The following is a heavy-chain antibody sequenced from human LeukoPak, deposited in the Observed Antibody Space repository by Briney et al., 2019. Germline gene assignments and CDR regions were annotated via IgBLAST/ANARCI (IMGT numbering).Heavy chain of an antibody. CDR3: ARDQDILTGYYHYYYGMDV. V-gene: IGHV4-59*01. CDR1: GGSIGSYH. J-gene: IGHJ6*02. D-gene: IGHD3-9*01. CDR2: IYYSGST. Sequence: TSETLSLTCTVSGGSIGSYHWSWIRQPPGKGLEWIGYIYYSGSTNYNPSLKSRVTISVDTSKNQFSLKLSSVTAADTAVYYCARDQDILTGYYHYYYGMDVWGQGTTVTVSS.